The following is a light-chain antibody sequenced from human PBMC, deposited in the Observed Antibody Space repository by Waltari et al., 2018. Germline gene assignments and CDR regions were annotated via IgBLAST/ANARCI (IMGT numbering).Light chain of an antibody. V-gene: IGKV4-1*01. J-gene: IGKJ4*01. CDR2: WAS. CDR1: QSVFYTTNNKNY. CDR3: QQYHSPPQT. Sequence: DNVMTPSPASPAVCPRERGTTHSRSGQSVFYTTNNKNYLAWYQQKPGQPPTLLIYWASTRESGVPDRFSGSGSGTNFTLTISSLQAEDVAVYYCQQYHSPPQTFGGGTKVEIK.